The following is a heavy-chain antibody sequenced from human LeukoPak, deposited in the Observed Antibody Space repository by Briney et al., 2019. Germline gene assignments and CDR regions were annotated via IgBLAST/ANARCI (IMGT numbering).Heavy chain of an antibody. D-gene: IGHD3-3*01. V-gene: IGHV3-7*01. CDR1: GFTFSNHW. CDR3: ARVRLRVVNIGTFDY. Sequence: GGSLRLSCAASGFTFSNHWMTWVRQAPGKGLERVANINHDGSATDYVDSVKGRFTISRDNAKNSLYLQRSSLRAEDTAVYYCARVRLRVVNIGTFDYWGRGTLVTVSS. CDR2: INHDGSAT. J-gene: IGHJ4*02.